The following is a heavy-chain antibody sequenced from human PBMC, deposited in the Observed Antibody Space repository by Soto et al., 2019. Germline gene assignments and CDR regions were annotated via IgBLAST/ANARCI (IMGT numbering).Heavy chain of an antibody. CDR3: ARRGQFGYYGSGSYYVLGYMDV. D-gene: IGHD3-10*01. V-gene: IGHV5-51*01. Sequence: GESLKISCKGSGYSFTSYWIGWVRQMPGKGLEWMGIIYPGDSDTRYSPSFQGQVTISADKSISTAYLQWSSLKASDTAMYYCARRGQFGYYGSGSYYVLGYMDVWGKGTTVTVSS. J-gene: IGHJ6*03. CDR2: IYPGDSDT. CDR1: GYSFTSYW.